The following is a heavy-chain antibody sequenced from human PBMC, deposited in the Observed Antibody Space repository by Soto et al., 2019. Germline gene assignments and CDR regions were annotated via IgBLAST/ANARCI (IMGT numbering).Heavy chain of an antibody. CDR2: ISWNSGSI. V-gene: IGHV3-9*01. CDR1: GFTFDDYA. Sequence: HPGGSLRLSCAASGFTFDDYAMHWVRQAPGKGLEWVSGISWNSGSIGYADSVKGRFTISRDNAKNSLYLQMNSLRDEDTAVYYCARDWAYAFDYWGQGTLVTVSS. D-gene: IGHD2-2*01. J-gene: IGHJ4*02. CDR3: ARDWAYAFDY.